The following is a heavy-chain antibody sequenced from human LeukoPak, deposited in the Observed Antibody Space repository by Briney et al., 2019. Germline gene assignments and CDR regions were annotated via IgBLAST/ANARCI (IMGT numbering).Heavy chain of an antibody. D-gene: IGHD3-9*01. CDR1: GFTFDDYG. V-gene: IGHV3-30*02. Sequence: QSGGSLRLSCAASGFTFDDYGMSWVRQAPGNGLEWVAFIRYDGSNKYYADSVKGRFTISRDNSKNTLYLQMNSLRAEDTAVYYCAKVTRYFDWLLSPDKIDYWGQGTLVTVSS. CDR2: IRYDGSNK. J-gene: IGHJ4*02. CDR3: AKVTRYFDWLLSPDKIDY.